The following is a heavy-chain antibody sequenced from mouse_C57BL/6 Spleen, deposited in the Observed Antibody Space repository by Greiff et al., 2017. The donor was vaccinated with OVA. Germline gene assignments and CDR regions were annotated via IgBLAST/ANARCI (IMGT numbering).Heavy chain of an antibody. D-gene: IGHD1-3*01. CDR3: ARKWSGYYWYFDV. Sequence: QVQLKQPGAELVMPGASVKLSCKASGYTFTSYWMHWVKQRPGQGLEWIGEIDPSDSYTNYNQKFKGKSTLTVDKSSSTAYMQLSSLTSEDSAVYYCARKWSGYYWYFDVWGTGTTVTVSS. V-gene: IGHV1-69*01. CDR2: IDPSDSYT. CDR1: GYTFTSYW. J-gene: IGHJ1*03.